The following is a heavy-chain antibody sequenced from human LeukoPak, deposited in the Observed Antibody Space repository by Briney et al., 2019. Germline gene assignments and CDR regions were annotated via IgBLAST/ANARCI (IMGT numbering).Heavy chain of an antibody. Sequence: SVKVSCKASGGTFTHFVISWLRQAPGQGLEWMGGIAPISGTPVYAQKFQDRVNITADTSTNTAYMEMSSLTSEDTAMYYCARGYYYDSSGPSFDPWGQGTLVTVSS. CDR2: IAPISGTP. J-gene: IGHJ5*02. CDR1: GGTFTHFV. D-gene: IGHD3-22*01. CDR3: ARGYYYDSSGPSFDP. V-gene: IGHV1-69*06.